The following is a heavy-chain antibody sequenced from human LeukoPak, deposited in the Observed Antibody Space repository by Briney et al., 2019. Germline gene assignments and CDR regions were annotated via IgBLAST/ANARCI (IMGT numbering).Heavy chain of an antibody. CDR2: IYYSGST. CDR1: GGSIRSSSYY. D-gene: IGHD3-22*01. V-gene: IGHV4-39*01. CDR3: AISTYCYDSSGIF. J-gene: IGHJ4*02. Sequence: PSETLSLTCTVSGGSIRSSSYYWAWIRQPPGKGLEWIGNIYYSGSTYYNPSLKIRVTISVDTSKNQFSLKLSSVTAADTAVYFCAISTYCYDSSGIFWGQGTLVTVSS.